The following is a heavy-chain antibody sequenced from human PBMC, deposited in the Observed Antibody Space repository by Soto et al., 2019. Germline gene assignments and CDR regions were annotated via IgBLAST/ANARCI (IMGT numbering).Heavy chain of an antibody. D-gene: IGHD4-17*01. CDR2: IYYSGST. V-gene: IGHV4-61*01. CDR3: ARDGYGVVPFDY. Sequence: PSETLSLTCTVSGGSVGSGSYYWSWIRQPPGKGLEWIGYIYYSGSTNYNPSLKSRVTISVGTSKNQFSLKLSSVTAADTAVYYCARDGYGVVPFDYWGQGTLVTVSS. J-gene: IGHJ4*02. CDR1: GGSVGSGSYY.